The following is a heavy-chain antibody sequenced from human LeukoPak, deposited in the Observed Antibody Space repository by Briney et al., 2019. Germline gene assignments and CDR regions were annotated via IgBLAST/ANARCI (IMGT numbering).Heavy chain of an antibody. V-gene: IGHV3-64D*06. D-gene: IGHD2-15*01. CDR3: VKGEYCSSTSCYGGYCSGGSCYPPPYYFDY. CDR1: GFTFSSYA. CDR2: IGSNGGST. J-gene: IGHJ4*02. Sequence: GGSLRLSCSASGFTFSSYAMHWVRQAPGKGLEYVSAIGSNGGSTYYADSVKGRFTISRDNSKNTLYLQMSSLRAEDTAVYYCVKGEYCSSTSCYGGYCSGGSCYPPPYYFDYWGQGTLVTVSS.